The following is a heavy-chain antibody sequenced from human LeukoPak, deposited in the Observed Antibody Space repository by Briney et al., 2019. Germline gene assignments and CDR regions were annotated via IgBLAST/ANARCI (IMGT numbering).Heavy chain of an antibody. CDR1: GYTLTELS. V-gene: IGHV1-46*01. CDR2: INPSGGST. CDR3: ARDLSRAHYYYDSSGYPGNY. Sequence: ASVKVSCKVSGYTLTELSMHWVRQAPGQGLEWMGIINPSGGSTSYAQKFQGRVTMTRDTSTSTVYMELSSLRSEDTAVYYCARDLSRAHYYYDSSGYPGNYWGQGTLVTVSS. D-gene: IGHD3-22*01. J-gene: IGHJ4*02.